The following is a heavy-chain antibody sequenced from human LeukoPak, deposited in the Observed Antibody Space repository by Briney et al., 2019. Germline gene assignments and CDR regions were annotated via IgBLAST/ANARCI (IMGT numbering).Heavy chain of an antibody. CDR1: GGSISSYY. D-gene: IGHD2-15*01. CDR3: ARVRCSGGSCPYYYYYYYMDV. CDR2: IDYSGST. J-gene: IGHJ6*03. V-gene: IGHV4-59*12. Sequence: SETLSLTCTVSGGSISSYYWSWIRQPPGKGLEWIGYIDYSGSTNYNPSLKSRVTISVDTSKNQFSLKLSSVTAADTAVYYCARVRCSGGSCPYYYYYYYMDVWGKGTTVTVSS.